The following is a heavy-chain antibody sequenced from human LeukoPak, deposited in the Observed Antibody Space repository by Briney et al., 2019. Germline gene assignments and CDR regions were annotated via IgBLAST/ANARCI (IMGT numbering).Heavy chain of an antibody. CDR2: INHSGST. CDR3: ARGLPRYGSGSYTRED. J-gene: IGHJ4*02. CDR1: GGSFSGYY. D-gene: IGHD3-10*01. Sequence: SETLSLTCAVYGGSFSGYYWSWIRQPPEKGLEWIGEINHSGSTNYNPSLKSRVTISVDTSKNQFSLKLSSVTAADTAVYYCARGLPRYGSGSYTREDWGQGTLVTVSS. V-gene: IGHV4-34*01.